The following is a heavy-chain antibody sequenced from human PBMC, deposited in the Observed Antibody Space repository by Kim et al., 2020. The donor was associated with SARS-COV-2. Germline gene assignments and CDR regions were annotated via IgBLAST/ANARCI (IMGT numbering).Heavy chain of an antibody. CDR1: GFTFSSYA. J-gene: IGHJ4*02. CDR2: ISGSGGST. V-gene: IGHV3-23*01. Sequence: GGSLRLSCAASGFTFSSYAMSWVRQAPGKGLEWVSAISGSGGSTYYADSVKGRFTISRDNSKNTLYLQMNSLRAEDTAVYYCAARVALWFGELTYYWGQGTLVTVSS. CDR3: AARVALWFGELTYY. D-gene: IGHD3-10*01.